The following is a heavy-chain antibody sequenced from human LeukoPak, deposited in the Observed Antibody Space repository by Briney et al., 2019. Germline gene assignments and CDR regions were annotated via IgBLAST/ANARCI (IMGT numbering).Heavy chain of an antibody. CDR1: GFTFSDHY. CDR3: VRDTSCSGGICYPFDI. D-gene: IGHD2-15*01. Sequence: GGSLRLSCAASGFTFSDHYMDWVRQAPGKGLEWVGRTRNKVNSYTTEYAASVEGRFTISRDDSKNSVYLQMNSLKTEDTAVYYCVRDTSCSGGICYPFDIWGQGTMVTVSS. CDR2: TRNKVNSYTT. V-gene: IGHV3-72*01. J-gene: IGHJ3*02.